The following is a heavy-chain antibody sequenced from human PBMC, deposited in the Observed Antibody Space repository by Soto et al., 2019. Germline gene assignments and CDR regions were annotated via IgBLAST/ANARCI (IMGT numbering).Heavy chain of an antibody. V-gene: IGHV3-21*01. CDR1: GFTFRTYT. CDR2: IRGFSPYT. CDR3: ARDRGYDAHDYYYNAMDV. J-gene: IGHJ6*02. D-gene: IGHD2-15*01. Sequence: EVQLVESGGGLVKPGGSLRLSCISSGFTFRTYTMNWVRQAPGKGLEWVSGIRGFSPYTFYAESVKGRFTISRDNAKNSQYLQMNSLRAEDTDVYYCARDRGYDAHDYYYNAMDVWGQGTTVTVSS.